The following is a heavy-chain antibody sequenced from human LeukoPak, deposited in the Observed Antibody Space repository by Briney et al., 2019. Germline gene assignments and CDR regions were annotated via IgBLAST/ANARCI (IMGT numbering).Heavy chain of an antibody. CDR1: GFTVSSNY. J-gene: IGHJ4*02. D-gene: IGHD3-22*01. CDR2: IYSGGST. CDR3: ARDPVGDYYDSSGYGNY. V-gene: IGHV3-53*01. Sequence: GGSLRLSCAASGFTVSSNYMSWVRQAPGKGLEWVSVIYSGGSTYYADSVKGRFTISRDNSKNTLYLQMNSLRAEDTAVYYCARDPVGDYYDSSGYGNYRGQGTLVTVSS.